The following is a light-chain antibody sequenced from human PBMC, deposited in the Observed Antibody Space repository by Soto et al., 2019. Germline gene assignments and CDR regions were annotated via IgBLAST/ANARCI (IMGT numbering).Light chain of an antibody. CDR3: QHFGDSPPYT. CDR1: QSISSNY. V-gene: IGKV3-20*01. CDR2: GAS. Sequence: VLTQSPGTLSMSPGERATFSCRASQSISSNYLAWYQHKPGQAPRLLIYGASSRATGIPHRFSGSGSGTDFTLTINRLEPEDCGMYYRQHFGDSPPYTFGQGTRLEIK. J-gene: IGKJ2*01.